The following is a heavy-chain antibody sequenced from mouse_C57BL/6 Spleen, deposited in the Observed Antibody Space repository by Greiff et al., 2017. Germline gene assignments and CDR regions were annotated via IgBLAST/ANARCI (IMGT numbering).Heavy chain of an antibody. V-gene: IGHV10-1*01. J-gene: IGHJ4*01. CDR1: GFSFNTYA. CDR3: VRHWDYDGNAMDY. Sequence: EVMLVESGGGLVQPKGSLKLSCAASGFSFNTYAMNWVRQAPGKGLEWVARIRSKSNNYATYYADSVKDRFTISRDDSESMLYLQMNNLKTEDTAMYYCVRHWDYDGNAMDYWGQGTSVTVSS. D-gene: IGHD2-4*01. CDR2: IRSKSNNYAT.